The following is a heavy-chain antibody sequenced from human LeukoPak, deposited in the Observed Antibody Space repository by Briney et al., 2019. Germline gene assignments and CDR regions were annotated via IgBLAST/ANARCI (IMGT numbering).Heavy chain of an antibody. Sequence: PSETLSLTCTVSGGSISSGSYYWSWIRQPAGKGLEWIGRIYTSGSTNYNPSLKSRVTISVDTSKNQFSLKLSSVTAADTAVYYCARARRDGYGDYWGQGTLVTVSS. J-gene: IGHJ4*02. V-gene: IGHV4-61*02. CDR3: ARARRDGYGDY. CDR1: GGSISSGSYY. D-gene: IGHD5-24*01. CDR2: IYTSGST.